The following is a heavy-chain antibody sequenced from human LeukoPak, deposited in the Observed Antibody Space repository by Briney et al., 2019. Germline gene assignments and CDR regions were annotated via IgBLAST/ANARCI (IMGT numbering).Heavy chain of an antibody. J-gene: IGHJ4*02. CDR2: IYYSGST. Sequence: PSETLSLTCTVSGGSLSSYYWSWIRQPPGKGLEWIGYIYYSGSTNYNPSLKSRVTISVDTSKNQFSLKLSSVTAADTAVYYCARSTYDYVWGSYRYTFDYWGQGILVTVSS. CDR3: ARSTYDYVWGSYRYTFDY. D-gene: IGHD3-16*02. CDR1: GGSLSSYY. V-gene: IGHV4-59*08.